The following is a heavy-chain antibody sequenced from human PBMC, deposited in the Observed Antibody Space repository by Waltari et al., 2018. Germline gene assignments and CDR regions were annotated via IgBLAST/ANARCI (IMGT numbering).Heavy chain of an antibody. CDR3: AKDKSNSEFYYHGMDV. V-gene: IGHV3-23*04. J-gene: IGHJ6*02. CDR2: IGDSGRKT. D-gene: IGHD3-10*01. Sequence: EVQVVESGGGLVQPGGSMRLSCVSSAFTFRHCAMRWVRQVPGKGFQWVSGIGDSGRKTYYTESVKGRFTISRDNSKNMVYLQMNSLRDEDTAIYYCAKDKSNSEFYYHGMDVWGRGTTVTVSS. CDR1: AFTFRHCA.